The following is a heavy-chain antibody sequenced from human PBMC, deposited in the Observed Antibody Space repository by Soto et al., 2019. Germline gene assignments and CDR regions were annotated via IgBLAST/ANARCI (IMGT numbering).Heavy chain of an antibody. D-gene: IGHD6-13*01. Sequence: PGGSLILSCASSGFTFGSYVRHLVRQAPGKGLEWVAVISYDGSNKYYADSAKGRFTISRDNSKNTLYLQMNSLRAEDTAVYYCAKDRVIAAVEPLYFDYWGQGTLVTVSS. CDR3: AKDRVIAAVEPLYFDY. J-gene: IGHJ4*02. V-gene: IGHV3-30*18. CDR2: ISYDGSNK. CDR1: GFTFGSYV.